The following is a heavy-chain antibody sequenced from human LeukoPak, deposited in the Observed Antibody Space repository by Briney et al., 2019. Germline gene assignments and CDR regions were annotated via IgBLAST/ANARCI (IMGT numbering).Heavy chain of an antibody. CDR3: ARGSSTGTYSFDY. Sequence: PGGSLRLSCAASGFTFRTYCMHWVRQAPGKGLVWVSRINSDGSSTSYADSVKGRFTVSRDNAKNTLYLQMSSLRAEDTAVYYCARGSSTGTYSFDYWGQGTLVTVSS. D-gene: IGHD1-1*01. V-gene: IGHV3-74*01. CDR2: INSDGSST. J-gene: IGHJ4*02. CDR1: GFTFRTYC.